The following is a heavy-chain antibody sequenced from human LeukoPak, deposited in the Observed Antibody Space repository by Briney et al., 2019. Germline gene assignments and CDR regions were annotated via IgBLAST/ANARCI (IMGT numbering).Heavy chain of an antibody. J-gene: IGHJ5*02. CDR3: ARAKWELLDNWFDP. CDR2: ISAYNGNT. Sequence: ASVKVSCKASGCTFTSYGISWVRQAPGQGLEWMGWISAYNGNTNYAQNLQGRVTMTTDTSTSTAYMELRSLRSDDTAVYYCARAKWELLDNWFDPWGQGTLVTVSS. D-gene: IGHD1-26*01. V-gene: IGHV1-18*01. CDR1: GCTFTSYG.